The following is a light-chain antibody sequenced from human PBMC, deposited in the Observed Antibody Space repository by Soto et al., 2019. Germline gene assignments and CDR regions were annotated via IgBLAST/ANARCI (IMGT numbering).Light chain of an antibody. V-gene: IGKV3-20*01. CDR1: QSVGSSH. J-gene: IGKJ1*01. CDR3: QQYGSSPWT. Sequence: EIVLTQPPGTLSLSPGERATLSCRASQSVGSSHLAWYQQKPGQAPRLLIYGASSRATGIPDRFSGSGSGTDFTLTISRLEPEDFAVYYCQQYGSSPWTFGQGTK. CDR2: GAS.